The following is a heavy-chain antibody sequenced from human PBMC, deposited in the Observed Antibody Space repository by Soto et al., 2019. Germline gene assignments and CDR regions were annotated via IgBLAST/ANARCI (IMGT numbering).Heavy chain of an antibody. J-gene: IGHJ5*02. CDR2: ISGSGGST. V-gene: IGHV3-23*01. D-gene: IGHD5-12*01. Sequence: PGGSLRLSCAASGFTFSSYAMSWVRQAPGKGLEWASAISGSGGSTYYADSVKGRFTISRDNSKNTLYLQMNSLRAEDTAVYYCAKGLAPSGYDLGWFDPWGQGTLVTVSS. CDR3: AKGLAPSGYDLGWFDP. CDR1: GFTFSSYA.